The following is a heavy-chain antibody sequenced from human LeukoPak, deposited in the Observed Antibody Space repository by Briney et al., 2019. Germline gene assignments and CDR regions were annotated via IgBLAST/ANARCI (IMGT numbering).Heavy chain of an antibody. D-gene: IGHD4-17*01. V-gene: IGHV4-34*01. Sequence: SETLSLTCAVYGGSFSGYYWSWIRQPPGKGLEWIGEINHSGSTNYNPSLKSRVTISVDTSKNQFSLKLSSVTAADTAVYYCASVDYGDRSRYYGMDVWGQGTTVTVSS. CDR1: GGSFSGYY. CDR2: INHSGST. CDR3: ASVDYGDRSRYYGMDV. J-gene: IGHJ6*02.